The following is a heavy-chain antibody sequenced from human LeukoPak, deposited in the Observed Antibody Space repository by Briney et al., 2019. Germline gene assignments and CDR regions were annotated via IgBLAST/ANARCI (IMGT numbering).Heavy chain of an antibody. CDR3: ARDPQYYYYYMDV. V-gene: IGHV1-46*01. J-gene: IGHJ6*03. Sequence: GASVKVSCKASGYTFTGYYMHWVRQAPGQGLEWMGIINPSGGSTSYAQKFQGRVTMTRDMSTSTVYMELSSLRSEDTAVYYCARDPQYYYYYMDVWGKGTTVTVSS. CDR1: GYTFTGYY. CDR2: INPSGGST.